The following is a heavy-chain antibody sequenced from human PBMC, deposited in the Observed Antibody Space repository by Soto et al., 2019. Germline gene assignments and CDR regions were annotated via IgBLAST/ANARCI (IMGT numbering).Heavy chain of an antibody. CDR1: GFTFSSYS. J-gene: IGHJ6*02. CDR3: ARDSGRGYGMDV. CDR2: ISRGSSTK. V-gene: IGHV3-48*02. D-gene: IGHD1-1*01. Sequence: EVQLVESGGGLGQPGGSLRLSCAASGFTFSSYSMNWVRQAPGKGLEWGSYISRGSSTKYYADSVKGRFTISRDNAKNSLYVQMNSLRDEDTAVYYCARDSGRGYGMDVWGQGTTVTVSS.